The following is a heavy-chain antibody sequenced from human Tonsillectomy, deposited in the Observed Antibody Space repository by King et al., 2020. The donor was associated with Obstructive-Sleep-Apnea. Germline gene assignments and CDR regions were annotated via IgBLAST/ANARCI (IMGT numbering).Heavy chain of an antibody. CDR3: ARDPGGPNDGLDI. D-gene: IGHD1-14*01. V-gene: IGHV4-39*07. J-gene: IGHJ3*02. CDR2: IYYIGIT. CDR1: GDSVSSSSYF. Sequence: QLQESGPGLVKPSETLSVTCTVSGDSVSSSSYFWGWIRQPPGKGLEGIWKIYYIGITYYNPSLKSRLTTAVDTSKNEFSLKLRSVTAADTAVYYCARDPGGPNDGLDIWGQGTMVFVSS.